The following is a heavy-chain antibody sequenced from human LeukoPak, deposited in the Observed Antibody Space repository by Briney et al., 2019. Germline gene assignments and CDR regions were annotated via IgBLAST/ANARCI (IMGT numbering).Heavy chain of an antibody. CDR1: GFTFSSYS. CDR3: ARASRGYSSGWYFYYFDY. J-gene: IGHJ4*02. V-gene: IGHV3-21*04. CDR2: ISTSSTYI. D-gene: IGHD6-19*01. Sequence: GGSLRLSCAASGFTFSSYSIHWVRRAPGKGLEWVSSISTSSTYIYYADSVKGRFTISRDNAKNSLYLQMNSLRAEDTAVYYCARASRGYSSGWYFYYFDYWGQGTLVTVSS.